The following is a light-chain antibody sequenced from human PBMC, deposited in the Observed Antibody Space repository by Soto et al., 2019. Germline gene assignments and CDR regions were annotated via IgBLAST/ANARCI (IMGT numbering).Light chain of an antibody. Sequence: DIQMTQSPSTLSASVGGRVTITCRASQTISSWLAWYQQKPGKAPNLLIYDASTLERGVPSRFSGTGSGTEFTLTIDRLQPDDFATYYCQQYHTSSITIGQGTRLEIK. CDR1: QTISSW. CDR3: QQYHTSSIT. J-gene: IGKJ5*01. V-gene: IGKV1-5*01. CDR2: DAS.